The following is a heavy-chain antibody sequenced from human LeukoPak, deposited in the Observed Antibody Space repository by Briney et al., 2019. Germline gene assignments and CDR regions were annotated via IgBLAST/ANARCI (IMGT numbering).Heavy chain of an antibody. CDR1: GFTFSNFW. V-gene: IGHV3-7*01. D-gene: IGHD2-2*01. CDR2: IKQDETEK. Sequence: GESLRLSCTASGFTFSNFWMGWVRQAPGKGLEWVANIKQDETEKFYLGSVKGRFTISRDNAKNTLYLQMNSLRAEDTAVYYCGRGGVPASIDVWGRGTTVIVSS. J-gene: IGHJ6*02. CDR3: GRGGVPASIDV.